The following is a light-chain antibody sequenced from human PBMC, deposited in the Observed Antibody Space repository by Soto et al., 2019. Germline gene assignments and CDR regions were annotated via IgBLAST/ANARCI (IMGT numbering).Light chain of an antibody. CDR3: TQDTGWPWT. Sequence: DVVLTQSPLSLPVTLGQPASISCSSSQCLVFGDGNTYLNWFHQRPGQSPRRLIYKVSNRDSGVPDRFSGSGSGTNFTLKISRVEPEDVGVYYCTQDTGWPWTVGQGTKV. J-gene: IGKJ1*01. CDR1: QCLVFGDGNTY. V-gene: IGKV2-30*01. CDR2: KVS.